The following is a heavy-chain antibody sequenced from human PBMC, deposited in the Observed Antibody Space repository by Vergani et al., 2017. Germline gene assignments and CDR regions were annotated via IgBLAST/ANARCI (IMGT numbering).Heavy chain of an antibody. D-gene: IGHD3-22*01. J-gene: IGHJ4*02. CDR3: ARDQIGSSGYFDY. CDR1: GYTFTGYY. CDR2: INPNSGGT. Sequence: QVQLVQSGAEVKKPGASVKVSCKASGYTFTGYYMHWVRQAPGQGLEGMGWINPNSGGTNYAQKFQGWVTMTRDTSISTAYMELSRLRSDDTAVYYCARDQIGSSGYFDYWGQGTLVTVSS. V-gene: IGHV1-2*04.